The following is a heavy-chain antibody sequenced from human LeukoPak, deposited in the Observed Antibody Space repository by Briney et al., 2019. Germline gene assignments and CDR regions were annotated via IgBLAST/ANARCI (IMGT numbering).Heavy chain of an antibody. V-gene: IGHV4-34*01. Sequence: SETLSLTCAVYGGSFSGYYWSWIRQPPGKGLEWIGEINHSGSTNYNPSLKSRVTISVDTSKNQFSLKLSSVTAADTAVYYCARGTFYSSWYDRVRGYYYYGMDVWGQGTTVTVSS. CDR3: ARGTFYSSWYDRVRGYYYYGMDV. J-gene: IGHJ6*02. CDR1: GGSFSGYY. CDR2: INHSGST. D-gene: IGHD6-13*01.